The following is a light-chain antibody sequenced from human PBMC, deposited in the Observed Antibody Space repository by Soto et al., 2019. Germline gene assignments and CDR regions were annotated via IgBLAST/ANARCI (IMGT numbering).Light chain of an antibody. V-gene: IGKV3-11*01. CDR3: QQRSNLLT. Sequence: EIVLTQSPATLSLSPGERATLSCRASQSVSNYFAWYQQRRGQAPRLLIYDASKRATGSPARFSGSGSGTDFTITISSLEPEALEVCYCQQRSNLLTFGGGTKVEIK. J-gene: IGKJ4*01. CDR2: DAS. CDR1: QSVSNY.